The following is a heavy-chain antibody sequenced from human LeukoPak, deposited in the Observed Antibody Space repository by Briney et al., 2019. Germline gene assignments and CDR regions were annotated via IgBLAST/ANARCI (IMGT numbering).Heavy chain of an antibody. J-gene: IGHJ4*02. CDR3: AGDFRSGSYSGDYYFDY. V-gene: IGHV3-21*01. CDR2: ISSGSSYI. CDR1: GFIFSDYS. Sequence: PGGSLRLSCAASGFIFSDYSMNWVRQAPGKGLEWVSSISSGSSYIYYADSVKGRFTISRDNGKTSLYLQMSSLRAEDTAVYYCAGDFRSGSYSGDYYFDYWGQGTLVTVSS. D-gene: IGHD1-26*01.